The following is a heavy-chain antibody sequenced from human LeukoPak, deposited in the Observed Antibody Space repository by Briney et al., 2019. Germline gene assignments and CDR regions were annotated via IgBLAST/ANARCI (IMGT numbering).Heavy chain of an antibody. V-gene: IGHV1-2*02. CDR2: INPNSGGT. D-gene: IGHD2-2*01. Sequence: ASVKVSCKASGYTFTGYYIHWVRQAPGQGLEWMGWINPNSGGTKYEQKLQGRVTMTRDTSISTAYMELSRLRSDDTAVYYCARDGSWGSTSYSDYWGQGTLVTVSS. CDR3: ARDGSWGSTSYSDY. J-gene: IGHJ4*02. CDR1: GYTFTGYY.